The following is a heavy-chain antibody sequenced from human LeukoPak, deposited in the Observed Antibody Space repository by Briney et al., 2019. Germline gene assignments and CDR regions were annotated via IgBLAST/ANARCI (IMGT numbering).Heavy chain of an antibody. Sequence: SETLSLTCSVSGDSISSYFWSWIRQPPGKGLEWIGYIYYGGSSNYNPSLKTRVAISLDTSKNQFSLKLSSVTAADTAVYYCARGGSIFGVVIMSFDYWGQGTLVTVSS. CDR3: ARGGSIFGVVIMSFDY. J-gene: IGHJ4*02. D-gene: IGHD3-3*01. CDR1: GDSISSYF. V-gene: IGHV4-59*01. CDR2: IYYGGSS.